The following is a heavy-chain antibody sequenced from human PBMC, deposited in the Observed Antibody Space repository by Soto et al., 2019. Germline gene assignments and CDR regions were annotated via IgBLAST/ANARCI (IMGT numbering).Heavy chain of an antibody. J-gene: IGHJ4*02. D-gene: IGHD3-22*01. CDR2: IWYDGSNK. Sequence: GGSLRLSCAASGLTFSNYGMHWVRQAPGKGLEWVAVIWYDGSNKYYADSVKGRFTISRDNSKNTLNLQMNSLRAEDTAVYYCARGLYDRSGFLDYWGQGTPLTVSS. CDR3: ARGLYDRSGFLDY. V-gene: IGHV3-33*01. CDR1: GLTFSNYG.